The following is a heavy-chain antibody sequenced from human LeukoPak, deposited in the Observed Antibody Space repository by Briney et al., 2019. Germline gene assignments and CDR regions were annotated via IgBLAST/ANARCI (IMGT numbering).Heavy chain of an antibody. J-gene: IGHJ4*02. Sequence: GASVKVSCKASGGTFSSYAISWVRQAPGQGLEWMGRINPNSGGTNYAQKFQGRVTMTRDTSISTAYMELSRLRPDDTAVYYCARGGSGWQFDYWGQGTLVTVSS. D-gene: IGHD6-19*01. CDR1: GGTFSSYA. CDR2: INPNSGGT. CDR3: ARGGSGWQFDY. V-gene: IGHV1-2*06.